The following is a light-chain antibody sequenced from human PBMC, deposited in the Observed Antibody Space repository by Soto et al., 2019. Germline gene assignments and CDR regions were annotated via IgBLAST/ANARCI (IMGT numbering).Light chain of an antibody. V-gene: IGKV1-5*03. CDR2: KAS. CDR3: QQSYSNTQT. Sequence: DIQMTQSPSTLSGSVGDRVTITCRARQTISSWLAWYQQKPGKAPKLLIYKASTLKSGVPSRFSGSGSGTDFTLTISSLQPEDFATYYCQQSYSNTQTFGQGTKVDIK. J-gene: IGKJ1*01. CDR1: QTISSW.